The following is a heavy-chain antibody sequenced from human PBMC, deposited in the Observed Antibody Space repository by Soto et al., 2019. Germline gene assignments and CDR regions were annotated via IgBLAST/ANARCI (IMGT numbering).Heavy chain of an antibody. CDR2: VNPINGNT. V-gene: IGHV1-2*02. Sequence: QVQLVQSGAEVKKPGASVKVSCKTSGYSFSEFRMHWVRQAPGQGLEWMGWVNPINGNTNYAQDFQGRVTMTRDASTKTVSMELSSLTSDDTSTVYCARENWHFDYWGQGTLITVSS. CDR3: ARENWHFDY. J-gene: IGHJ4*02. CDR1: GYSFSEFR.